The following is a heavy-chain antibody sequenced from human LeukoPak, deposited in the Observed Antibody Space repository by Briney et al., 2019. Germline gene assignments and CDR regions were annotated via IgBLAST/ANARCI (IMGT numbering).Heavy chain of an antibody. D-gene: IGHD2-2*01. V-gene: IGHV3-30*04. J-gene: IGHJ4*02. Sequence: PGGPLRLSCAASGFTFSSYAMHWVRQAPGKGLEWVAVISYDGSNKYYADSVKGRFTISRDNSKNTLYLQMNSLRAEDTAVYYCAREGRYCSSTSCHDYWGQGTLVTVSS. CDR2: ISYDGSNK. CDR1: GFTFSSYA. CDR3: AREGRYCSSTSCHDY.